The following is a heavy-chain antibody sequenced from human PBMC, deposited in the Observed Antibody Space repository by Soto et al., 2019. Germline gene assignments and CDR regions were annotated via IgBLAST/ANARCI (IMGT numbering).Heavy chain of an antibody. V-gene: IGHV3-30-3*01. CDR2: ISYDGGIQ. D-gene: IGHD2-8*01. J-gene: IGHJ4*02. Sequence: QVQLLESGVGVAQPGASLRLSCAASGFTFNTYTMHWVRQAPGEGLEWVALISYDGGIQYYVDSMRGRFTISRDNSKSTLYLQMNSLRLDDTAVYYCATLRGVAPHSGPHLDNWGQGTQVTVSS. CDR3: ATLRGVAPHSGPHLDN. CDR1: GFTFNTYT.